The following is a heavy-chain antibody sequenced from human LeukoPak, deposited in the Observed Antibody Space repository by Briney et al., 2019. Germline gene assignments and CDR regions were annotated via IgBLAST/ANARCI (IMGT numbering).Heavy chain of an antibody. D-gene: IGHD2-15*01. V-gene: IGHV3-23*01. CDR2: ISGSGGST. J-gene: IGHJ4*02. CDR1: GFTFSSYA. Sequence: PGGSLRLSCAASGFTFSSYAMSWVRQAPGKGLERVSAISGSGGSTYYADSVKGRFTISRDNSKNTLYLQMNSLRAEDTAVYYCAKDHIVVVVAATLLFDYWGQGTLVTVSS. CDR3: AKDHIVVVVAATLLFDY.